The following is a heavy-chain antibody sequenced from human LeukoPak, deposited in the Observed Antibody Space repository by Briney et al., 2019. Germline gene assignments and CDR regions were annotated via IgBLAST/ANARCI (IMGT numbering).Heavy chain of an antibody. V-gene: IGHV1-2*02. CDR1: GYTFTGYY. D-gene: IGHD2-2*01. Sequence: ASVKVSCKASGYTFTGYYMHWVRQAPGQGLEWMGWINPNSGGTNYAQKSQGRVTMTRDTSISTAYMELSRLRSDDTAVYYCARSEIVVVPAAIYWFDPWGQGTLVTVSS. J-gene: IGHJ5*02. CDR3: ARSEIVVVPAAIYWFDP. CDR2: INPNSGGT.